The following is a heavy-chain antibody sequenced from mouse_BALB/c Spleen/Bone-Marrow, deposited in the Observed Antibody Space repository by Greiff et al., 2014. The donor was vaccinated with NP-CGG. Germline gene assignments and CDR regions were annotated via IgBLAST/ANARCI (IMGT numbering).Heavy chain of an antibody. V-gene: IGHV1-18*01. D-gene: IGHD1-1*01. CDR3: ASWRAYYYGSSYGGGAMDY. Sequence: VQLQQSGPELVKPGASMKISCKASGYSFTGYTMNWMKQSHGKNLEWIGLINPYNGGTSYNQKFKGKATLTVDKSSSTAYMELLSLTSEDSAVYYCASWRAYYYGSSYGGGAMDYWGQGTSVTVSS. J-gene: IGHJ4*01. CDR1: GYSFTGYT. CDR2: INPYNGGT.